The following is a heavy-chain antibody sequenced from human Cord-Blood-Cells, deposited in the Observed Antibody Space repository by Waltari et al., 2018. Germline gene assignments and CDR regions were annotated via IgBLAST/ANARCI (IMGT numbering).Heavy chain of an antibody. J-gene: IGHJ4*02. CDR2: IYYSGST. Sequence: QVQLQESGPGLVKPSETLSLTCTVSGGSISSYYWSWIRQPPVKGLEWIGYIYYSGSTNYNPSLKSRVTISVDTSKNQFSLKLSSVTAADTAVYYCARAPPSYSSSWYDYWGQGTLVTVSS. V-gene: IGHV4-59*01. D-gene: IGHD6-13*01. CDR1: GGSISSYY. CDR3: ARAPPSYSSSWYDY.